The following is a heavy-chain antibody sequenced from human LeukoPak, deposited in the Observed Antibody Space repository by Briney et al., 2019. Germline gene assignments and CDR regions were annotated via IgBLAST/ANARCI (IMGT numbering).Heavy chain of an antibody. D-gene: IGHD1-14*01. Sequence: SETLSLTCTVSGDSISRYYWSWVRQSPGKGLEWIGYYGGRTTYTPSLKSRLTMSVDTSKNQFSLNLPSVTAPDTAVYYCARYDHAPSYYYYYMDVWGKGTTVTVPS. J-gene: IGHJ6*03. CDR3: ARYDHAPSYYYYYMDV. CDR1: GDSISRYY. V-gene: IGHV4-59*01. CDR2: YYGGRT.